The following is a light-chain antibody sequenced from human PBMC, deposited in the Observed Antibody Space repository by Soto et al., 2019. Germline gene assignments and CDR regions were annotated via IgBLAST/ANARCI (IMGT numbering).Light chain of an antibody. J-gene: IGLJ3*02. CDR1: SGDVAIYDL. V-gene: IGLV2-23*02. CDR3: SSYAGTVTLV. Sequence: QSALTQPASVSGSPGQSTTISCTGTSGDVAIYDLVSWYQQYPGKAPQLIIYEVTKRPSGVSNRFSGSKSGNTASLTISGLQAEDEGDDYCSSYAGTVTLVFGGGTKLTVL. CDR2: EVT.